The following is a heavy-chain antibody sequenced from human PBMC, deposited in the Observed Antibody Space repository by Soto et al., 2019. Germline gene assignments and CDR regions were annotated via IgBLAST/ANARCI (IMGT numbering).Heavy chain of an antibody. CDR2: ISFDGSNK. CDR3: ERGIAVAGYMAV. CDR1: VFTFSSYS. Sequence: GGSLRLSCAASVFTFSSYSMHLVRQAPGKGLECVSVISFDGSNKYYADSVKGRFTISRDNSKNTLYLQMNSLRAEDTAVYYCERGIAVAGYMAVWGQGTTVTVSS. J-gene: IGHJ6*01. D-gene: IGHD6-19*01. V-gene: IGHV3-30-3*01.